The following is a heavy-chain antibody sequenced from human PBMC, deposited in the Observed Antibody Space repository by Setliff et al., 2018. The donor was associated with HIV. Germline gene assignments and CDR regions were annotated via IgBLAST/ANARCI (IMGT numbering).Heavy chain of an antibody. CDR1: GASISGINYY. D-gene: IGHD3-9*01. CDR2: IKDTGAT. V-gene: IGHV4-61*09. Sequence: LSLTCSVSGASISGINYYWTWIRQPAGKGLEWLGHIKDTGATNYSPSLKSRVTMSIDTSNKQFSLKLSSVTAADTAIYYCARDPSQYLDFLFDPQPFNVWGHGTMVTVSS. CDR3: ARDPSQYLDFLFDPQPFNV. J-gene: IGHJ3*01.